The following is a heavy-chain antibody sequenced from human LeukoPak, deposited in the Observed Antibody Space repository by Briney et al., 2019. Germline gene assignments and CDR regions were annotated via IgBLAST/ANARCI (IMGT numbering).Heavy chain of an antibody. D-gene: IGHD3-22*01. CDR3: AKDISFYSSGYLLGCFDY. CDR2: ISWSSGSI. V-gene: IGHV3-9*01. CDR1: GFTFDDYD. Sequence: GGSLRLSCAASGFTFDDYDMHWVRQAPGKGLEGVSDISWSSGSIVYADSVKGRFTIYRDNAKNSLYLQMKRLRAEDTALYYSAKDISFYSSGYLLGCFDYWVRAAQVTVCS. J-gene: IGHJ4*02.